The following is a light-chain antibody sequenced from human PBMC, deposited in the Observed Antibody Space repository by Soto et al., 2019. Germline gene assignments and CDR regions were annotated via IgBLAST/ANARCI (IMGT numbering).Light chain of an antibody. J-gene: IGKJ1*01. Sequence: EIVLTQSPATLSLSPGERATLCCRASQSVSSYLAWYQQKPGQAPRLLIYDASNRATGIPARFSGSGSGTDFTLTISRLEPEDFAVYYCQQYGSSGTFGKGTKVDIK. CDR2: DAS. CDR3: QQYGSSGT. CDR1: QSVSSY. V-gene: IGKV3-11*01.